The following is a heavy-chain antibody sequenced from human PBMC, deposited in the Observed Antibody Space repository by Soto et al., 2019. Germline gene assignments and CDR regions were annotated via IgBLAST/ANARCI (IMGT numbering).Heavy chain of an antibody. CDR3: ARGGEGVRGVIWFDP. J-gene: IGHJ5*02. D-gene: IGHD3-10*01. Sequence: SVKVSCKASGGTFSSYTISWVRQAPGQGLEWMGRIIPILGIANYAQKFQGRVTITADKSTSTAYMELSSLRSEDTAVYYCARGGEGVRGVIWFDPWGQGTLVTVSS. CDR1: GGTFSSYT. V-gene: IGHV1-69*02. CDR2: IIPILGIA.